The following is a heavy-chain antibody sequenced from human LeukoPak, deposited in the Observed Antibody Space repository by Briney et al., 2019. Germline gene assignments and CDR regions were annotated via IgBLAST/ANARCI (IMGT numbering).Heavy chain of an antibody. CDR3: GVDCGEYEYFQH. J-gene: IGHJ1*01. Sequence: GGSLRLSCAASGFTFSSYSMNWVRQAPGKGLEWVSSISSSSSYIYYADSVKGRFTISRDNAKNSLYLQMNSLRAEDTAVYYFGVDCGEYEYFQHWGQGTLVTVSS. CDR1: GFTFSSYS. V-gene: IGHV3-21*01. D-gene: IGHD4-17*01. CDR2: ISSSSSYI.